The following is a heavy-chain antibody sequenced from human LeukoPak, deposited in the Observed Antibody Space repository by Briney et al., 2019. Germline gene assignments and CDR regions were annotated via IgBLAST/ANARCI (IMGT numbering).Heavy chain of an antibody. V-gene: IGHV3-23*01. CDR2: ISGSGGST. CDR3: AKDDDFWSGFASRFDP. J-gene: IGHJ5*02. Sequence: GGSLRLSCAASGFTFSSYAMSWVRQAPGKGLEWVSAISGSGGSTYYADSVKGRFTISRGNSKNTLYLQMNSLRAEDTAVYYCAKDDDFWSGFASRFDPWGQGTLVTVSS. CDR1: GFTFSSYA. D-gene: IGHD3-3*01.